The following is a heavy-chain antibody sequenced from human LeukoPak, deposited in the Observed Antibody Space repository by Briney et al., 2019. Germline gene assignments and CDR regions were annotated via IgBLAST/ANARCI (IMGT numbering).Heavy chain of an antibody. V-gene: IGHV1-24*01. CDR2: FDPEDGET. CDR3: ATDLDIAVAGTIFDY. Sequence: ASVKVSCKVSGYTLTELPMHWVRQAPGKGLEWMGGFDPEDGETIYAQKFQGRVTMTEDTSTDTAYMELSSLRSEDTAVYHCATDLDIAVAGTIFDYWGQGTLVTVSS. CDR1: GYTLTELP. J-gene: IGHJ4*02. D-gene: IGHD6-19*01.